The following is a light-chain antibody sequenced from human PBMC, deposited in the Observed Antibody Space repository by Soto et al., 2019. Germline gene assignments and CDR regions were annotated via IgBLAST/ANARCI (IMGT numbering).Light chain of an antibody. CDR1: QSISSW. V-gene: IGKV1-5*03. CDR3: QHYNTYPWT. CDR2: KAS. Sequence: DMHITRSPGMLSASVGDRVTITCRASQSISSWLAWYQQKPGKAPNLLIHKASHLESGVPSRFSGSGSGTEFTLTISSLQPGDFATYYCQHYNTYPWTFGQGTKVDI. J-gene: IGKJ1*01.